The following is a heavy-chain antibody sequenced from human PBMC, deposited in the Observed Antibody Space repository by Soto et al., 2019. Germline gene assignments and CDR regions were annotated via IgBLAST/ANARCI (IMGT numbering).Heavy chain of an antibody. V-gene: IGHV2-5*02. D-gene: IGHD6-19*01. CDR1: GFSLSTSGVG. Sequence: QITLKESGPPLVKPTQTLTLTCTFSGFSLSTSGVGVGWIRQPPGKALEWLALIYWDDDKRYSPSLKSRLTITKDTSKNQVVLTMTNMDPVDTATYYCAHPGIAVAANVRGGGVYFDYWGQGTLVTVSS. CDR3: AHPGIAVAANVRGGGVYFDY. J-gene: IGHJ4*02. CDR2: IYWDDDK.